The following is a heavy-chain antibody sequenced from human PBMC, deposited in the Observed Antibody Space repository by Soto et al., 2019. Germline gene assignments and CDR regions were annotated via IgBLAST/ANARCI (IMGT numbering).Heavy chain of an antibody. J-gene: IGHJ5*02. CDR3: ARDQSGSQQLGNYNWFHP. CDR1: GYTFTSYG. Sequence: QVQLVQSGAEVKKPGASVKVSCKASGYTFTSYGISWVRQAPGQGLEWMGWISGYNGNTNYAQKVQGRVTMTTDTCTSTAYMGLRCLRSDDTAVYYCARDQSGSQQLGNYNWFHPWGQGTLVTVSS. CDR2: ISGYNGNT. V-gene: IGHV1-18*01. D-gene: IGHD6-13*01.